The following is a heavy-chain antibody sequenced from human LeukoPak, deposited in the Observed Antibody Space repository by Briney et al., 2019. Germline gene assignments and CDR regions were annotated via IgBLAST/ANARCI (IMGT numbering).Heavy chain of an antibody. CDR3: AREPHSYRNEPLSYFDY. Sequence: GGSLRLSCAASGFTVSGNYMSWVRQAPGKGLEWVSVIYSGGSTYYADSVKGRFTISRDNSKNTLYLQMNSLRAEDTAVYYCAREPHSYRNEPLSYFDYWVQVPLVPVSS. D-gene: IGHD1-1*01. J-gene: IGHJ4*02. CDR1: GFTVSGNY. CDR2: IYSGGST. V-gene: IGHV3-53*01.